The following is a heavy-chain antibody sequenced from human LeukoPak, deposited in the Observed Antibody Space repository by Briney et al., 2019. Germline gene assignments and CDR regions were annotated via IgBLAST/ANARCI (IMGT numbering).Heavy chain of an antibody. V-gene: IGHV3-7*05. D-gene: IGHD1-1*01. CDR2: VKEDGSDK. CDR1: GFTFSTSW. Sequence: GGSLRLSCAASGFTFSTSWMSWLRQAPGKGLEWVANVKEDGSDKYYVGSVKGRFTVSRDNAKNSLYLQMNSLRAEDTAVYYCATSRHNSFDFWGQGTLVTVSS. CDR3: ATSRHNSFDF. J-gene: IGHJ5*01.